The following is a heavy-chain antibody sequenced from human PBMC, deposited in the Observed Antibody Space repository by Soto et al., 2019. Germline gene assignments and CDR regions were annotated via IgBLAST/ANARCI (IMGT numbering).Heavy chain of an antibody. D-gene: IGHD1-7*01. CDR3: AGAKWGNGTSYYFDY. CDR2: IYYSGGT. J-gene: IGHJ4*02. V-gene: IGHV4-59*01. Sequence: QVQLQESGPGLVKPSETLSLTCTVSGGSISSYYWSWIRQPPGKGLAWIGYIYYSGGTNYNPSLMSRLPISVDASKNQFSLKLSSVTAADTAVYYCAGAKWGNGTSYYFDYWGQGTLVTVSS. CDR1: GGSISSYY.